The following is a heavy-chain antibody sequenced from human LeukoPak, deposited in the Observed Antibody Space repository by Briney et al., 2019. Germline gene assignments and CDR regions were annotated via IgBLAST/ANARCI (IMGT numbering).Heavy chain of an antibody. V-gene: IGHV3-9*01. D-gene: IGHD1-26*01. CDR1: GFTFDDYA. Sequence: PGGSLRLSCAASGFTFDDYAMHWVRQAPGKGLEWVPGISWNSGSIGYADSVKGRFTISRDNAKNSLYLQMNSLRAEDTALYYCAKDRKWELLEDAFDIWGQGTMVTVSS. CDR2: ISWNSGSI. CDR3: AKDRKWELLEDAFDI. J-gene: IGHJ3*02.